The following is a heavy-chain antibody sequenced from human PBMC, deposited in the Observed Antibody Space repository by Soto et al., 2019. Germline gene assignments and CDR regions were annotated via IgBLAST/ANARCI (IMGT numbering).Heavy chain of an antibody. CDR3: ARLFCSTTTCDSWFDP. J-gene: IGHJ5*02. CDR1: GYTFTTFW. Sequence: GESLKISCTGFGYTFTTFWISWVRQMPGKGLEWMGRIDPRDSYVNYSPSFQGHVTISLDKSISTAYLQWGSLKASDTAMYYCARLFCSTTTCDSWFDPWGQGTLVTSPQ. D-gene: IGHD2-2*01. V-gene: IGHV5-10-1*01. CDR2: IDPRDSYV.